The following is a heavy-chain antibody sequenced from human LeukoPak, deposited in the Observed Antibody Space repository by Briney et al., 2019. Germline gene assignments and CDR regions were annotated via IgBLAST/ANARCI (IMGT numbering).Heavy chain of an antibody. CDR2: IYYSGST. CDR1: GGSVSSGSYY. V-gene: IGHV4-61*01. CDR3: ARGYSSIRGWFDL. Sequence: NPSETLSLTCTVSGGSVSSGSYYWNWIRQPPGKGLEWIGYIYYSGSTNYNPSLNSRVTISLDTSKNQFSLKLSSVTAADTAVFYCARGYSSIRGWFDLWGQGTPVTVSS. D-gene: IGHD6-13*01. J-gene: IGHJ5*02.